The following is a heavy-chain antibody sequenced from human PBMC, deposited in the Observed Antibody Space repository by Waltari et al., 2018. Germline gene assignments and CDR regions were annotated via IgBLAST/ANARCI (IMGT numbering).Heavy chain of an antibody. D-gene: IGHD1-7*01. J-gene: IGHJ4*02. CDR2: IYYSGST. Sequence: QVQLQESGPGLVKPSETLSLPCTVSGGSISRFYWSLIRQPPGKGLEWIGYIYYSGSTNYNPSIKSRVTISVDTSKNQFSLKLSSVTAADTAVYYCARVNNWNYVWDWGQGTLVTVSS. V-gene: IGHV4-59*01. CDR1: GGSISRFY. CDR3: ARVNNWNYVWD.